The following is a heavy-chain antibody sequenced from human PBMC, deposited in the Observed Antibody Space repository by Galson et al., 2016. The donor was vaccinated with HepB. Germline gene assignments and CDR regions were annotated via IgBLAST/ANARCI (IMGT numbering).Heavy chain of an antibody. V-gene: IGHV3-11*01. CDR1: GFIFSDYY. CDR2: ISSSGNTM. Sequence: SLRLSCAASGFIFSDYYMSWIRQAPGKGLEWISYISSSGNTMYNADSVKGRFTISRDNAKNSLYLQMNSLRADDTAVYYCARARYSNLPLGYWGQGTLVTVSS. D-gene: IGHD4-11*01. J-gene: IGHJ4*02. CDR3: ARARYSNLPLGY.